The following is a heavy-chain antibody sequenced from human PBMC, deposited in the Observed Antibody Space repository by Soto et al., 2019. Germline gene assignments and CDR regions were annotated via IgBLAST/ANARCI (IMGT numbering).Heavy chain of an antibody. CDR1: GYTFTSYD. CDR3: ARDRNWVDP. CDR2: MSTSNGNT. V-gene: IGHV1-18*01. Sequence: QVQLVQSGAEVKKPGASVKVSCKASGYTFTSYDISWVRQAPGQGLEWMGWMSTSNGNTNYAQKLQGRVTMTTDTSPSTANMELSSLRPDDTSVYFCARDRNWVDPWGQGTLVTVS. J-gene: IGHJ5*02.